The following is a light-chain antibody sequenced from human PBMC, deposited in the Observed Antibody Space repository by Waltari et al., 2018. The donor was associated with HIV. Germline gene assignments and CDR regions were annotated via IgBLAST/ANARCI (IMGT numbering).Light chain of an antibody. CDR2: DVS. Sequence: QSALTQPASVSGSPGQSITISCTGTSSDVGGYKYVPWYQRYPGKAPKLMIYDVSNRPSGVSNRFSGSKSGNTASLTISGLQAEDEADYYCGSYTSSNTYVFGTGTKVTVL. CDR3: GSYTSSNTYV. CDR1: SSDVGGYKY. V-gene: IGLV2-14*03. J-gene: IGLJ1*01.